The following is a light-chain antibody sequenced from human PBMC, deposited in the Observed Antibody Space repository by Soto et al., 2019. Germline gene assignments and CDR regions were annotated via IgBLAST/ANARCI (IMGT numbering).Light chain of an antibody. CDR1: SSDVGGYNY. Sequence: QSALTQPPSASGSPGQSVTISCTGTSSDVGGYNYVSWYQQHPGQAPKLMIYEITKRPSGVPDRFSGSKSGNTASLTVSGLQAEDEGEYYCSSYAGSTTWVFGGGTKLTVL. CDR2: EIT. V-gene: IGLV2-8*01. J-gene: IGLJ3*02. CDR3: SSYAGSTTWV.